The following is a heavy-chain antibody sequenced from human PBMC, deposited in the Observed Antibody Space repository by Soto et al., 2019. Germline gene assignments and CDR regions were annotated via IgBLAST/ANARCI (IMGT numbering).Heavy chain of an antibody. CDR1: GYTFSSYD. V-gene: IGHV1-8*01. D-gene: IGHD4-17*01. Sequence: QVQLVQSGAEVKKPGASVKVSCKASGYTFSSYDINWVRQATGQGLEWMGWMNPKSGHTGSAQKFQGRVTMTRDTSTSTAYMELSSLRSEDTAIYYCARTDGDLDVWGQGTTVTVSS. CDR3: ARTDGDLDV. J-gene: IGHJ6*02. CDR2: MNPKSGHT.